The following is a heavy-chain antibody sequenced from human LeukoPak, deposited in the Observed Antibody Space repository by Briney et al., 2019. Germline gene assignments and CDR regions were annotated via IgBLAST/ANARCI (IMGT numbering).Heavy chain of an antibody. Sequence: ASVKVSCKASGYTFTSYDINWVRQATGQGLEWMGWMNPNSGNTGYAQKFQGRVTMTRNTSISTAYMELSRLTSDDTAVYYCASPAYYYDSRGYQSPFDYWGQGTLVTVSS. CDR2: MNPNSGNT. J-gene: IGHJ4*02. D-gene: IGHD3-22*01. V-gene: IGHV1-8*01. CDR3: ASPAYYYDSRGYQSPFDY. CDR1: GYTFTSYD.